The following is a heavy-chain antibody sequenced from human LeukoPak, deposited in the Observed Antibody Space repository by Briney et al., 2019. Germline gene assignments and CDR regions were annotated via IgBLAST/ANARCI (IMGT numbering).Heavy chain of an antibody. CDR1: GVSFSGYY. D-gene: IGHD3-22*01. CDR2: INHSVRT. Sequence: KPSETLSLTGAVYGVSFSGYYWSWIRKPPGKGLERIVEINHSVRTNYNASLKSRCIISLDPSKCQFSLMLSSVTSADTAVYYCARVPNYYDSSGYDHFDYWGQGTLVTVSS. J-gene: IGHJ4*02. V-gene: IGHV4-34*01. CDR3: ARVPNYYDSSGYDHFDY.